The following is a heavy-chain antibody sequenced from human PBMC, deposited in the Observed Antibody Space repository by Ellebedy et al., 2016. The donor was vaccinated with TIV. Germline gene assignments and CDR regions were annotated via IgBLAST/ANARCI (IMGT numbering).Heavy chain of an antibody. CDR3: ARGGYCGGDCPSFPFDI. J-gene: IGHJ3*02. V-gene: IGHV3-66*02. D-gene: IGHD2-21*02. Sequence: GESLKISCAASGFSLNVNYMSWVSQAPGQGLEWVSIIYSGVSGGSIYYADCVKGRFTISRDNFQNTLYLQMNSLKAEETAVYYCARGGYCGGDCPSFPFDIWGQGTMVTVSS. CDR2: IYSGVSGGSI. CDR1: GFSLNVNY.